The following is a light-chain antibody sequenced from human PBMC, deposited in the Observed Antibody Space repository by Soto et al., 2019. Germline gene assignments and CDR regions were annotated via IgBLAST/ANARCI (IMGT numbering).Light chain of an antibody. Sequence: SVLTQPASVSGSPGQSITISCTGTSSDVGDYKYVSWYQQHPGKAPKLMIYEVSNRPSGVSNRFSGSESGNTASLTISGLQAEDEADYYCSSYTSSTTPVYVFGSGTKVTVL. CDR3: SSYTSSTTPVYV. V-gene: IGLV2-14*01. CDR2: EVS. CDR1: SSDVGDYKY. J-gene: IGLJ1*01.